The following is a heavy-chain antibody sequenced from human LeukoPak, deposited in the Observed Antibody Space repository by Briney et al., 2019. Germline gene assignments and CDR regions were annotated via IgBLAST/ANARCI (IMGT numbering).Heavy chain of an antibody. J-gene: IGHJ4*02. D-gene: IGHD3-10*01. V-gene: IGHV3-23*01. CDR3: ARVVEGYYYGSGSYYYFDY. CDR2: ISGSGGRT. Sequence: GGTLRLSCEASGFTFSSYGMSWVRQAQGQGLGWVSAISGSGGRTYYADSMKGRFTISRDNSKNTLYLQMNSLRAEDTAVYYCARVVEGYYYGSGSYYYFDYWGQGTLVTVSS. CDR1: GFTFSSYG.